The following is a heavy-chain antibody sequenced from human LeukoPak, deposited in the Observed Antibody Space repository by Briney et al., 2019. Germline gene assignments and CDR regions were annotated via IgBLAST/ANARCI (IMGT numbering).Heavy chain of an antibody. Sequence: GESLKISCKGSGYGFTSYWIVWVRQMPGKGLEWMGIIYPGDSDTKYSPSFQGQVTISADKSISTAYLQWRSLKASDTAMYYCARRGTGGTYTFDYWGQGTLVTVSS. J-gene: IGHJ4*02. CDR2: IYPGDSDT. CDR3: ARRGTGGTYTFDY. V-gene: IGHV5-51*01. CDR1: GYGFTSYW. D-gene: IGHD1-14*01.